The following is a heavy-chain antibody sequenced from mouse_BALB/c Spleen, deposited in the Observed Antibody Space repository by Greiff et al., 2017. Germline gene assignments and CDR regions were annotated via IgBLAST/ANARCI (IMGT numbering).Heavy chain of an antibody. J-gene: IGHJ3*01. CDR3: ARDGYDGSWFGY. CDR2: INPSSGYT. V-gene: IGHV1-4*01. CDR1: GYTFTSYT. Sequence: QVQLKESGAELARPGASVKMSCKASGYTFTSYTMHWVKQRPGQGLEWIGYINPSSGYTNYNQKFKDKATLTADKSSSTAYMQLSSLTSEDSAVYYCARDGYDGSWFGYWGQGTLVTVSA. D-gene: IGHD2-2*01.